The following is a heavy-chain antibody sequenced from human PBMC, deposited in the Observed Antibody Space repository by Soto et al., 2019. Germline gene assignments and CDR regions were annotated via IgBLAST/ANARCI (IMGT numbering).Heavy chain of an antibody. Sequence: SGPNLVNHTQALTLTGTFSGFSLSTKGVGVGWIRQPPAKALEWLALIYWNDDKRYSPSLKSRLTITTDTSKTQVVLTMTNMDPVDAATYYCVQRRIEAARPLNWFDPWGQGTLVTVSS. D-gene: IGHD6-13*01. J-gene: IGHJ5*02. CDR2: IYWNDDK. CDR1: GFSLSTKGVG. CDR3: VQRRIEAARPLNWFDP. V-gene: IGHV2-5*01.